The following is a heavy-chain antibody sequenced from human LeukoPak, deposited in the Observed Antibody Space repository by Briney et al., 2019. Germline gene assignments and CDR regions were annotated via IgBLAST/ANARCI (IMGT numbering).Heavy chain of an antibody. CDR1: GYTLTELS. CDR3: ATDHGEGSHFDY. Sequence: ASVKVSCKVSGYTLTELSMHWVRQAPGKGLEWMGGFDPEDGETIYAQKFQGRVTMTEDTSTDTAYMELSSLRSEDTAVYYCATDHGEGSHFDYWGQGTLVIVSS. CDR2: FDPEDGET. D-gene: IGHD1-26*01. J-gene: IGHJ4*02. V-gene: IGHV1-24*01.